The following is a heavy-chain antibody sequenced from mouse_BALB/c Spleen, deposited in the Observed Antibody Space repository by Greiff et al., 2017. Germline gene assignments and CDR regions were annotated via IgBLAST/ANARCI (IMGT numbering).Heavy chain of an antibody. CDR2: IDPANGNT. CDR3: AREGGGAMDY. CDR1: GFNIKDTY. Sequence: VQLKESGAELVKPGASVKLSCTASGFNIKDTYMHWVKQRPEQGLEWIGRIDPANGNTKYDPKFQGKATITADTSSNTAYLQLRSLTSEDTAVYYCAREGGGAMDYWGQGTSVTVSS. V-gene: IGHV14-3*02. J-gene: IGHJ4*01.